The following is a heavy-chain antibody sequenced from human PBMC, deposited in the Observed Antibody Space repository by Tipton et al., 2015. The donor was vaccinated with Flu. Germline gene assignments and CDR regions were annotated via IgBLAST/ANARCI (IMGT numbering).Heavy chain of an antibody. D-gene: IGHD6-19*01. CDR3: VRHGSIAVAGSEYFQH. CDR2: IYPGDSDT. CDR1: GYSFTSYW. J-gene: IGHJ1*01. Sequence: HLVQSGAEVKKPGESLKISCKGSGYSFTSYWIGWVRQMPGKGLECMGIIYPGDSDTRYSPSFQGQVTISADKSISTAYLQWSSLKASDTAMYYGVRHGSIAVAGSEYFQHWGQGTLVTVSS. V-gene: IGHV5-51*01.